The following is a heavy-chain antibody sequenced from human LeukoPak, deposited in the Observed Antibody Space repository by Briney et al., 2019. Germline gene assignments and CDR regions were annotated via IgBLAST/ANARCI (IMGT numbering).Heavy chain of an antibody. Sequence: SETLSLTCTVSGGSISSYYWSWIRQPPGKGLEWIGYIYYSGSTNYSPSLKSRVTISVDTSKNQFSLKLSSVTAADTAVYYCARVMVRGPSNYYFDYWGQGTLVTVSS. D-gene: IGHD3-10*01. CDR1: GGSISSYY. V-gene: IGHV4-59*01. CDR3: ARVMVRGPSNYYFDY. J-gene: IGHJ4*02. CDR2: IYYSGST.